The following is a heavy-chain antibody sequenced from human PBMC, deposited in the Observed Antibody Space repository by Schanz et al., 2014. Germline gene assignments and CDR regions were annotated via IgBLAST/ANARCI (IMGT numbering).Heavy chain of an antibody. CDR2: ISHSGGSK. D-gene: IGHD5-12*01. V-gene: IGHV3-23*01. J-gene: IGHJ4*02. CDR3: ASPSGYSDYGTYFDF. Sequence: DVQLLESGGGLVQPGGSLRLSCAASGFTFNSYAMTWVRQAPGKGLEWVSSISHSGGSKYYADSVKGRFTISRDNSENTLYLQMNSLSADDTAVFYCASPSGYSDYGTYFDFWGQGTLVTVSS. CDR1: GFTFNSYA.